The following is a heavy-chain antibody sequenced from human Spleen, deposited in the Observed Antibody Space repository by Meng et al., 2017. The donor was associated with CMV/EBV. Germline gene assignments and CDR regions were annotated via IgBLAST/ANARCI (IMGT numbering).Heavy chain of an antibody. Sequence: KISCAASGFSFSSYAMHWVRQAPGKGLEWVGRIIPMVGIPTYAQKFQDSVTITADKSTSTAYMELTGLRSEDTAVYYCAKDEQHSSGWFDSWGQGTLVTVSS. D-gene: IGHD6-19*01. CDR3: AKDEQHSSGWFDS. J-gene: IGHJ5*02. CDR2: IIPMVGIP. CDR1: GFSFSSYA. V-gene: IGHV1-69*04.